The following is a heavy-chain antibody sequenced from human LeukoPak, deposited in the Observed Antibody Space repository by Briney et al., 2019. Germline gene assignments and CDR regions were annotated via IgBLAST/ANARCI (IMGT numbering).Heavy chain of an antibody. CDR1: GGFISSSSYY. D-gene: IGHD7-27*01. Sequence: SETLSLTCTVSGGFISSSSYYWGWIRQPPGKGLEWIGSIYYSGSTYYNPSLKSRVTISVDTSKNQFSLKLSSVTAADTAVYYCARHGDYYDYWGQGTLVTVSS. J-gene: IGHJ4*02. CDR2: IYYSGST. V-gene: IGHV4-39*01. CDR3: ARHGDYYDY.